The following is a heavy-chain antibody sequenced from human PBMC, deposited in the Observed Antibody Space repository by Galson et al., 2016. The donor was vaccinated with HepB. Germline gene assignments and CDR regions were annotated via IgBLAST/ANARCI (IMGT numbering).Heavy chain of an antibody. V-gene: IGHV3-30*04. CDR3: ARDAMGGGSGSYSAFDY. CDR1: GFSFNTYG. Sequence: SLRLSCAAFGFSFNTYGMHWVRQAPGKGLEWVAAITSAGDKQYYTDSVRGRFTISRDNSNNMMYLQMNSPRPEDTSVYYCARDAMGGGSGSYSAFDYWGQGTLVAVSS. J-gene: IGHJ4*02. D-gene: IGHD1-26*01. CDR2: ITSAGDKQ.